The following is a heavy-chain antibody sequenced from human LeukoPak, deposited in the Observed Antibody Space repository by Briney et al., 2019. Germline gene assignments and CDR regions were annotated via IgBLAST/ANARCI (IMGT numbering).Heavy chain of an antibody. CDR3: APGSMTYDY. V-gene: IGHV1-2*02. CDR2: INPETGGT. Sequence: ASVKVSCKASGYTFTDYSMHWVRQAPGQGLEWMGWINPETGGTNYAQKFQGRVTMTSDTSITTAYLELSSLRPDDTAVYFCAPGSMTYDYWGQGTLVTVSS. J-gene: IGHJ4*02. CDR1: GYTFTDYS. D-gene: IGHD3-10*01.